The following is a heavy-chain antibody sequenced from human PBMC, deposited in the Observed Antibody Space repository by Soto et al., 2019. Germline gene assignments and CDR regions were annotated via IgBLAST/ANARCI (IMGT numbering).Heavy chain of an antibody. Sequence: PSETLYLTCTVSGASISSPHDYWGWIRQSPGRGLEWIGSIYYTGSTYYNPSLKSRISISVDTSKNQFSLNLTSVTAADTAIYYCVRRFLTAYMVYYFDFWGQGTLVTVSS. D-gene: IGHD3-16*01. CDR2: IYYTGST. V-gene: IGHV4-39*01. CDR1: GASISSPHDY. CDR3: VRRFLTAYMVYYFDF. J-gene: IGHJ4*02.